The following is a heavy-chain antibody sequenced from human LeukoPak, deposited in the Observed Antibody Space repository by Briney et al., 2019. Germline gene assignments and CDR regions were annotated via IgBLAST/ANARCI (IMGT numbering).Heavy chain of an antibody. V-gene: IGHV4-4*07. CDR3: ARDLNSNYYYSMDV. D-gene: IGHD4-23*01. J-gene: IGHJ6*03. CDR2: IYTSGST. Sequence: SETLSLTCTVSGGSISSYFWSWIRQPAGKALDWIGRIYTSGSTNYNPSLKSRLTMSVDTSKNQFSLKLSSVTAADTAVYYCARDLNSNYYYSMDVWGKGTTVTVSS. CDR1: GGSISSYF.